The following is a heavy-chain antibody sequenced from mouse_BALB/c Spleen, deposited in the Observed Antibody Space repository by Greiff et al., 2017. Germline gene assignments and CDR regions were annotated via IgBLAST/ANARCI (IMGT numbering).Heavy chain of an antibody. Sequence: LQQPGSELVRPGASVKLSCKASGYTFTSYWMHWVKQRPGQGLEWIGNIYPGSGSTNYDEKFKSKATLTVDTSSSTAYMQLSSLTSEDSAVYYCTRGGGYAMDYWGQGTSVTVSS. CDR2: IYPGSGST. J-gene: IGHJ4*01. CDR1: GYTFTSYW. CDR3: TRGGGYAMDY. V-gene: IGHV1S22*01.